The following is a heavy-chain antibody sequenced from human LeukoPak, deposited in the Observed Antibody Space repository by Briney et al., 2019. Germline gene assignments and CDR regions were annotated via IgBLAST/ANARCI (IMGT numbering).Heavy chain of an antibody. CDR1: GGSISSYY. CDR2: IYYSGST. D-gene: IGHD5-18*01. CDR3: ARADSGGYSYGSSWRY. J-gene: IGHJ4*02. Sequence: SETLSLTCTVSGGSISSYYWSWIRQPPGKGLEWIGYIYYSGSTNYNSSLKSRVTISVDPSKNQFSLKLSSVTAADTAVYYCARADSGGYSYGSSWRYWGQGTLVTVSS. V-gene: IGHV4-59*01.